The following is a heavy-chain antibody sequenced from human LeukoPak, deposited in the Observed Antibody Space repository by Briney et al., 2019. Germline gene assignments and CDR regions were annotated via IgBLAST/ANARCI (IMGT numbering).Heavy chain of an antibody. Sequence: GASVKVSCKASGYTFTGYYMHWVRQAPGQGLEWMGWINPNSGGTNYAQKFQGRVTMTRDTSISTAYMELSRLRSDDTAVYYCARDRLTGSSGFDYWGQGTLVTVSS. V-gene: IGHV1-2*02. CDR2: INPNSGGT. D-gene: IGHD3-9*01. CDR3: ARDRLTGSSGFDY. J-gene: IGHJ4*02. CDR1: GYTFTGYY.